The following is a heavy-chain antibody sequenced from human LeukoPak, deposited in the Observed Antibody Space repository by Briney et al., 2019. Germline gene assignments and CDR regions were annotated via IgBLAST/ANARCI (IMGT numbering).Heavy chain of an antibody. CDR3: ARVPRKYYYDSSGYLDG. CDR2: IIPILGIA. V-gene: IGHV1-69*04. Sequence: SVKVSCKASGGTFSSYAISWVRQAPGQGLEWMGRIIPILGIANYAQKFQGRVTITADKSTSTAYMELSSLRSEDTAVYYCARVPRKYYYDSSGYLDGWGQGTLVTVSS. J-gene: IGHJ4*02. CDR1: GGTFSSYA. D-gene: IGHD3-22*01.